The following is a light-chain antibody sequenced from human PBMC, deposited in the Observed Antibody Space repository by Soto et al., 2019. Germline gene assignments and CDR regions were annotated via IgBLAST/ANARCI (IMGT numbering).Light chain of an antibody. CDR2: END. CDR1: TSNIGKYY. J-gene: IGLJ1*01. CDR3: GTWDSSLTTFV. Sequence: QSVLTQPPSVSAAPGQKVTMSCSGSTSNIGKYYVSWHQQLPGTAPKLLIYENDKRPSGIPDRFSGSKSGTSATLGITGLRTGDEADYYCGTWDSSLTTFVFGTGTKVTVL. V-gene: IGLV1-51*02.